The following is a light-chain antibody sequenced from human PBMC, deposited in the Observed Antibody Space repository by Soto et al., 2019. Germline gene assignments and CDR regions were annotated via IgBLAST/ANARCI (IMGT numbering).Light chain of an antibody. Sequence: DIVMTQSPDSLAVSLGGWATINCKSSPSVLYSSNNKNYLAWYQQKPGQPPKLLIYGASTRESGVPDRFSGSGSGTDFTLTISRLQAEDVAVYYCQQYYGTPRTFGQGTKVEIK. CDR3: QQYYGTPRT. J-gene: IGKJ1*01. CDR2: GAS. CDR1: PSVLYSSNNKNY. V-gene: IGKV4-1*01.